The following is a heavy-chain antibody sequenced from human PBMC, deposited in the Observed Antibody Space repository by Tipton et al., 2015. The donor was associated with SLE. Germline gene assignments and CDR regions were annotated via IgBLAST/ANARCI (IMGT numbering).Heavy chain of an antibody. J-gene: IGHJ4*02. Sequence: SLRLSCAASGFTFSSYGMHGVRQAPGKGLEWVAVIWYDGSNKYYADSVKGRFTISRDNSKNTLYLQMNSLRAEDTAVYYCAKGEQWLPDYWGQGTLVTVSS. CDR3: AKGEQWLPDY. V-gene: IGHV3-33*06. CDR1: GFTFSSYG. CDR2: IWYDGSNK. D-gene: IGHD6-19*01.